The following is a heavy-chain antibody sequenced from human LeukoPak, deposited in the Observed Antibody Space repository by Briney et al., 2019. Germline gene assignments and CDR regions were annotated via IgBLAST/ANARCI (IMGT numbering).Heavy chain of an antibody. Sequence: GGSLRLSCAASGFTFSSYSMNWVRQAPGKGLEWVSSISSSSSYIYYADSVKGRFTISRDNAKNSLYLQVNSPRAEDTAVYYCARDTAMVNGMDVWGQGTTVTVSS. CDR1: GFTFSSYS. CDR2: ISSSSSYI. J-gene: IGHJ6*02. D-gene: IGHD5-18*01. V-gene: IGHV3-21*01. CDR3: ARDTAMVNGMDV.